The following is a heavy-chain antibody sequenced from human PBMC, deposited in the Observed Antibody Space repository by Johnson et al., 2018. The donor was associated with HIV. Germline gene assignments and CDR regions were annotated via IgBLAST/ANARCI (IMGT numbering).Heavy chain of an antibody. Sequence: QMLLVESGGGVVQPGGSLRLSCAASGFTFSDYGMHWVRQAPGKGLEWVSFIHYDGTNKYSPDSVKGRFTISRDNSKNTVYLQMNRLRPEDTAVYSCAKIRRAYYEDAFDMWGQGTMVTVSS. D-gene: IGHD3-22*01. CDR1: GFTFSDYG. CDR3: AKIRRAYYEDAFDM. CDR2: IHYDGTNK. V-gene: IGHV3-30*02. J-gene: IGHJ3*02.